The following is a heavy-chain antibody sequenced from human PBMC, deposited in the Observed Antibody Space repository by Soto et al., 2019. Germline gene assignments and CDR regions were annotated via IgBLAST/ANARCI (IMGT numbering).Heavy chain of an antibody. CDR2: IKQDGSER. D-gene: IGHD5-18*01. V-gene: IGHV3-7*01. CDR3: ATHSFDNLSAGDS. Sequence: GVLRLSCATSGFTFNHYWMAWVRQAPGKGLEWVASIKQDGSERFYMESVLGRFTISRDNAKSSVYLQMDSLRAEDTAVYYCATHSFDNLSAGDSWGQGTLVTVPQ. CDR1: GFTFNHYW. J-gene: IGHJ4*02.